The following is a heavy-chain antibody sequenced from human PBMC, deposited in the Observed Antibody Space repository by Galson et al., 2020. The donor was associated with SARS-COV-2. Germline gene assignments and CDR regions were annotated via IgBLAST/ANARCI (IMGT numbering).Heavy chain of an antibody. CDR1: GHSISIGYY. D-gene: IGHD6-13*01. CDR3: ARAPRLYSSNGGDSFDI. J-gene: IGHJ3*02. V-gene: IGHV4-38-2*01. Sequence: ASETLSLTCEVSGHSISIGYYWGWIRQPPGKGLDWIGTIYHSGTTYYTPSLSGRVTISVDSAKNQFSLKLTSMTATDTAVYFCARAPRLYSSNGGDSFDIWGHGTMVTVSS. CDR2: IYHSGTT.